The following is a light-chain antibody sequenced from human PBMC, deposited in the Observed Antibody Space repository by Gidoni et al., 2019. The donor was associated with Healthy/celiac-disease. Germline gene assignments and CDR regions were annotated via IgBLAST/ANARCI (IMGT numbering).Light chain of an antibody. CDR2: KDN. J-gene: IGLJ1*01. Sequence: SHELTQPPSVQVSPGQTARITCSRDALPKQYAYWYQQKPGQPPGLVIYKDNERPSGIPGRFSGSSSGTTVTLTISGVQAEDEADYYCQSADSSGTYVFGTGTKVTVL. CDR1: ALPKQY. CDR3: QSADSSGTYV. V-gene: IGLV3-25*03.